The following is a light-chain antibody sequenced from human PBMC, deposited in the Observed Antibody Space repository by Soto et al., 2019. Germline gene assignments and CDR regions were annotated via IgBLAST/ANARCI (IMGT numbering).Light chain of an antibody. J-gene: IGKJ4*01. CDR3: QESSNWTLT. CDR1: QSVSSN. V-gene: IGKV3-11*01. CDR2: AAS. Sequence: EIVMTQDPTSLSVGPGERASRSCRASQSVSSNAAWYQKPHRAATRLIFYAASKSATGLPGRFSGSGSGTVFPLTISSLAPEDVVVYCCQESSNWTLTFGGGTKVDI.